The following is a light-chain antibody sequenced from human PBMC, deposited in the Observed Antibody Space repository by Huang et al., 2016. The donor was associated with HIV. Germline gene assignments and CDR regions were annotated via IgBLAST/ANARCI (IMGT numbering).Light chain of an antibody. CDR1: QSVLYSYNNKNC. J-gene: IGKJ2*01. V-gene: IGKV4-1*01. CDR2: LAS. Sequence: DIVMTQSPDSLAVALGERATINCKSSQSVLYSYNNKNCLAWYQQKPGQPPKLLIYLASTRESGVPDRFSGSGSGTDFTLTISGLQAEDVALYYCQQYYTIPLTFGQGT. CDR3: QQYYTIPLT.